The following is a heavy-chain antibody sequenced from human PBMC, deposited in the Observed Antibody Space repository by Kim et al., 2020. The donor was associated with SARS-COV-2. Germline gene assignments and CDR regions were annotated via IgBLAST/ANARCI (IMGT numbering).Heavy chain of an antibody. CDR2: IYPGDSDT. D-gene: IGHD6-13*01. Sequence: GESLKISCKGSGYSFNIYWIGWVRQMPGKGLEWMGIIYPGDSDTRYSPSFQGQVTISVDKSNSTAYLQWSGLKASDTAMYYCARRSGYSSSWYFDYWGQGTLVTVSS. J-gene: IGHJ4*02. CDR1: GYSFNIYW. V-gene: IGHV5-51*01. CDR3: ARRSGYSSSWYFDY.